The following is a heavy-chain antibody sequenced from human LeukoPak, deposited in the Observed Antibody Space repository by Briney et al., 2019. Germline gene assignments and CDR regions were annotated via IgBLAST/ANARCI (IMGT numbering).Heavy chain of an antibody. Sequence: PGGSLRLSCAASGFTVSSNYMSWVRQAPGKGLEWVSVIYSGGSTYCADSVKGRFTISRDNSKNTLYLQMNSLRAEDTAVYYCARDRMSAGGYSYGSLYYFDYWGQGTLVTVSS. D-gene: IGHD5-18*01. CDR3: ARDRMSAGGYSYGSLYYFDY. CDR1: GFTVSSNY. CDR2: IYSGGST. J-gene: IGHJ4*02. V-gene: IGHV3-53*01.